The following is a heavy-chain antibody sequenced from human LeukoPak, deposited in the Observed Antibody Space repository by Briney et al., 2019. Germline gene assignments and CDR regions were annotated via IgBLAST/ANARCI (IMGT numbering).Heavy chain of an antibody. D-gene: IGHD3-3*01. CDR3: ARAEQYDFWSGYYTYYFDY. CDR2: ISGYNGNT. Sequence: ASVKVSCKASGYTFTIYGISWVRQAPGQGLEWMGWISGYNGNTNYAQKFQGRVTMTTDTSTSTAYMELRSLRSDDTAVYYCARAEQYDFWSGYYTYYFDYWGQGTLVTVSS. V-gene: IGHV1-18*01. CDR1: GYTFTIYG. J-gene: IGHJ4*02.